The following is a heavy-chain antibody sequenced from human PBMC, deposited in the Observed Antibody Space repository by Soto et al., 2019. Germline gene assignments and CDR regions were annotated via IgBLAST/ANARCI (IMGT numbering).Heavy chain of an antibody. V-gene: IGHV3-30*18. J-gene: IGHJ4*02. CDR1: GFTFSSYG. CDR3: AKDQDVEGGLIPHY. D-gene: IGHD2-15*01. CDR2: ISYDGSNK. Sequence: GGSLRLSCAASGFTFSSYGMHWVRQAPGKGLEWVAVISYDGSNKYYADSVKGRFTISRDNSKNKLYLQMNSLRAEDTAVYYCAKDQDVEGGLIPHYWGQGTLVTVSS.